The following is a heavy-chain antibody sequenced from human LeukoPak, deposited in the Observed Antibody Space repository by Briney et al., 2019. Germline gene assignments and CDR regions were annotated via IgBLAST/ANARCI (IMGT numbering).Heavy chain of an antibody. CDR1: GYTFTIYG. J-gene: IGHJ4*02. CDR3: ARNKEADAITTVY. D-gene: IGHD3-22*01. CDR2: ISAYNGNT. V-gene: IGHV1-18*01. Sequence: ASVTVSCKASGYTFTIYGISWVRQAPGQGVEWMGWISAYNGNTNYAQKLQGRGTMTTDTSTSTAYTELRSLRSDDTAVYYCARNKEADAITTVYWGQGTLVTVSS.